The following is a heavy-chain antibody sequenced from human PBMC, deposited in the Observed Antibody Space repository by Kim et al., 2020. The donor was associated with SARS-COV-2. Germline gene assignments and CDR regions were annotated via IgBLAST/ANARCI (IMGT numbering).Heavy chain of an antibody. Sequence: SVKVSCKASGGTFSSYAISWVRQAPGQGLEWMGGIIPIFGTANYAQKFQGRVTITADESTSTAYESASTAYMELSSLRSEDTAVYYCARDSTFGSSGHYQGYWGQGTLVTVSS. J-gene: IGHJ4*02. CDR2: IIPIFGTA. CDR3: ARDSTFGSSGHYQGY. D-gene: IGHD3-22*01. CDR1: GGTFSSYA. V-gene: IGHV1-69*13.